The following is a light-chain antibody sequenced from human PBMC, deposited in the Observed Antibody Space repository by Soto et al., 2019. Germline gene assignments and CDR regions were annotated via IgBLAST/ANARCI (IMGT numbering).Light chain of an antibody. J-gene: IGKJ4*01. V-gene: IGKV3-11*01. CDR1: QSVSTN. CDR2: DAS. Sequence: IGLSNSPATLSLTTRERATLSCRASQSVSTNLAWYQQRPGEAPRLLIFDASARAGDIPGRFSGSGSGTDFTLTISCLQAEDFALYYCQEPSCWPLTFAGGTKLDIK. CDR3: QEPSCWPLT.